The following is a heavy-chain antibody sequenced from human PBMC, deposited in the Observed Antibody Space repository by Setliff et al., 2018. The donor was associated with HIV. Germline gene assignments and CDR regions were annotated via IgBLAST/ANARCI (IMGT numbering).Heavy chain of an antibody. J-gene: IGHJ5*01. CDR2: DQRFGNI. CDR3: AKRAVQDGTVTSSNWFES. D-gene: IGHD1-7*01. V-gene: IGHV4-4*09. Sequence: SETLSLTCTVSGGSMSSHSWSWIRQPPGKGLEWIGYDQRFGNINFNPSLKSRVTISVDASKNQFSLEVRSVTAADTAVYYCAKRAVQDGTVTSSNWFESWGQGTLVTVSS. CDR1: GGSMSSHS.